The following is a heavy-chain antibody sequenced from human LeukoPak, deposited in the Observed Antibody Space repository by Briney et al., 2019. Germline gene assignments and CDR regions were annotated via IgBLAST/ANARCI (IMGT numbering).Heavy chain of an antibody. J-gene: IGHJ4*02. CDR2: IYHSGST. CDR3: ASGGGSRWWGAYFDY. CDR1: GYSISSGYY. V-gene: IGHV4-38-2*02. D-gene: IGHD6-13*01. Sequence: SETLSLTCTVSGYSISSGYYWGWIRQPPGKGLEWIGSIYHSGSTYYNPSLKSRVTISVDTSKNQFSLKLSSVTAADTAVYYCASGGGSRWWGAYFDYWGQGTLVTVSS.